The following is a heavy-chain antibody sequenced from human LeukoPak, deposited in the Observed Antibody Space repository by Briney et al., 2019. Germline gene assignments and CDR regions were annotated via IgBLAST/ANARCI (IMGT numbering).Heavy chain of an antibody. CDR1: GFTFSSYA. CDR2: ISGSGGST. CDR3: AKIDGDYGYFDY. V-gene: IGHV3-23*01. Sequence: GRSLRLSCAASGFTFSSYAMSWVRQAPGKGLEWVSAISGSGGSTYYADSVKGRFTISRDNSKNTLYLQMNSLRAEDTAVYYCAKIDGDYGYFDYWGQGTLVTVSS. D-gene: IGHD4-17*01. J-gene: IGHJ4*02.